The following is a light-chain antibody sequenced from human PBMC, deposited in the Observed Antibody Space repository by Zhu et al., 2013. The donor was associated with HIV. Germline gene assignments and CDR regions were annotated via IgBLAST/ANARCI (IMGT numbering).Light chain of an antibody. J-gene: IGLJ3*02. CDR2: SND. V-gene: IGLV1-44*01. Sequence: QSVLTQPPSASGTPGQRVTISCSGSYSNMGGHSVDWYQQLPGTAPKLLIYSNDQRPSRVPDRFSGSKSGTSASLAISGLQSEDEADYYCAAWDGSLNVGVFGGGTKLTVL. CDR1: YSNMGGHS. CDR3: AAWDGSLNVGV.